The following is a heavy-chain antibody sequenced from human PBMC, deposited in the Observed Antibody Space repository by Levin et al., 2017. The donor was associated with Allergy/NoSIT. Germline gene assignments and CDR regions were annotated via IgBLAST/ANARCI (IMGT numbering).Heavy chain of an antibody. Sequence: GGSLRLSCAASGFTFSSYGMDWVRQAPGKGLEWVAVISYDGRNKYYADSVKGRFTISRDNSKNTLSLQMNSLRDEDTAVYYCAKDREGYRLTGGLWSFHSWGQGTLVTVSS. CDR2: ISYDGRNK. CDR1: GFTFSSYG. J-gene: IGHJ4*02. V-gene: IGHV3-30*18. D-gene: IGHD5-24*01. CDR3: AKDREGYRLTGGLWSFHS.